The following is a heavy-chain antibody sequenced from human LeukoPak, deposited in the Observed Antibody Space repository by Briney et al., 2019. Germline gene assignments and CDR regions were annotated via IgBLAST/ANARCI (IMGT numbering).Heavy chain of an antibody. CDR3: AKDRGPITDY. D-gene: IGHD5-12*01. J-gene: IGHJ4*02. V-gene: IGHV3-23*01. CDR1: GFTFSSYA. Sequence: GGSLRLSCAASGFTFSSYAMSWVRQAPGKGLEWVSGISGSGGSTYYADSVKGRFTTSRDNSKNTLYLQMNSLRAEDTAVYYCAKDRGPITDYWGQGTLVTVSS. CDR2: ISGSGGST.